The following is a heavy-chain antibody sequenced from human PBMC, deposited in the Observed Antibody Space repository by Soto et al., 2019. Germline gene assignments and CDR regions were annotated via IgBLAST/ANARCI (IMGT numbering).Heavy chain of an antibody. J-gene: IGHJ4*02. D-gene: IGHD6-6*01. Sequence: AGGSLRLSCAASGFTFSDYYMSWIRQAPGKGLEWVSAISGSGGSTYYADSVKGRFTISRDNSKNTLYLQMNSLRAEDTAVYYCAKYSSSSGNYWGQGTLVTVSS. CDR3: AKYSSSSGNY. CDR1: GFTFSDYY. CDR2: ISGSGGST. V-gene: IGHV3-23*01.